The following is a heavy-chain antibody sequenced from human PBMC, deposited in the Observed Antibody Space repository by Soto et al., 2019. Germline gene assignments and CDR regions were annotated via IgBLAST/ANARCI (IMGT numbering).Heavy chain of an antibody. Sequence: QVQLQESGPGLVKPSQTLSLTCTVSGGSISSGGYYWSWIRQHPGKGLEWIGYIYYSGSTYYNPSLKRRVTISVDTSKNQFSMKLSSVTAADTAVYYCAIYDSSGSRGFQQGGQGTLVTVSS. D-gene: IGHD3-22*01. CDR3: AIYDSSGSRGFQQ. J-gene: IGHJ1*01. CDR1: GGSISSGGYY. CDR2: IYYSGST. V-gene: IGHV4-31*03.